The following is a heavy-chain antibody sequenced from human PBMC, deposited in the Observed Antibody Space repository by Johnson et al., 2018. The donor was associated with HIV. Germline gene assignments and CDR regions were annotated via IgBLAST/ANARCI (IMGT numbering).Heavy chain of an antibody. J-gene: IGHJ3*02. CDR3: ARDILTGYGAFDI. CDR2: ISWNSGSI. V-gene: IGHV3-9*01. CDR1: GFTFDDYA. D-gene: IGHD3-9*01. Sequence: VQLVESGGGVVQPGRSLRLSCAASGFTFDDYAMHWVRQAPGKGLEWVSGISWNSGSIGYADSVKGRFTISRDNAKNSLYLQMNSLRAEDTALYYCARDILTGYGAFDIWGQGTMVTVSS.